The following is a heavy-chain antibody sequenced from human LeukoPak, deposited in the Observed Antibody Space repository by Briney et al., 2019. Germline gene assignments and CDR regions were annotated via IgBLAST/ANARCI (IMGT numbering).Heavy chain of an antibody. D-gene: IGHD2-2*01. CDR1: GGSISDYY. CDR2: AHYSGNS. J-gene: IGHJ4*02. Sequence: SETLSLTCTVSGGSISDYYWSWLRQPPGKGLEWIGYAHYSGNSNYNPSLKSRVTLSLDTSKISLKLTSVTAADTAVFYCARRPASRLTFDYWGQGILVTVSS. V-gene: IGHV4-59*01. CDR3: ARRPASRLTFDY.